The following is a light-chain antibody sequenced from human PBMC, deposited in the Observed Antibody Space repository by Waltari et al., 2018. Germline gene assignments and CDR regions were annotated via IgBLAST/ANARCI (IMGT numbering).Light chain of an antibody. CDR1: QSVGRY. V-gene: IGKV3-20*01. CDR2: GAS. Sequence: EIVLTQSPGPLSLSPGERATLSSRASQSVGRYLAWYQQKPGQAPRLLIYGASSRATGIPDRFSGSGSGTDFSLNISRLEPEDFAVYYCQNHERLPAMFGQGTKVEIK. J-gene: IGKJ1*01. CDR3: QNHERLPAM.